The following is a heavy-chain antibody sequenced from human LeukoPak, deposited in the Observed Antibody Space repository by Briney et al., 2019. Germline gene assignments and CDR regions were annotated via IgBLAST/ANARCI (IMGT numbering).Heavy chain of an antibody. CDR1: GFTFSSYA. Sequence: PGRSLRLSCAASGFTFSSYAMHWVRQVPGKGLEWVAVISFDGINKYYADSVKGQFTISRDNSKNTLYLQMSSLRAEDTAVYYCARVQWTGSYGGSFEYWGQGTLVTVSS. CDR3: ARVQWTGSYGGSFEY. D-gene: IGHD1-26*01. V-gene: IGHV3-30-3*01. J-gene: IGHJ4*02. CDR2: ISFDGINK.